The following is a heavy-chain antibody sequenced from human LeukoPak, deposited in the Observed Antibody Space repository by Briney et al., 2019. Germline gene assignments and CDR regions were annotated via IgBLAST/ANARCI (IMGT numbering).Heavy chain of an antibody. Sequence: GGSLRLSCAASGFTFSHYAMHWVRQAPGKGLDWVAAISYDGANKFYSDSVRGRFTISRDSSKNTLYLQMNSLRPEDTAVYYCAKGHRPCTAGFCYSYYYYYYMDVWGSGTTVTVSS. J-gene: IGHJ6*03. CDR1: GFTFSHYA. CDR3: AKGHRPCTAGFCYSYYYYYYMDV. CDR2: ISYDGANK. V-gene: IGHV3-30*18. D-gene: IGHD2-15*01.